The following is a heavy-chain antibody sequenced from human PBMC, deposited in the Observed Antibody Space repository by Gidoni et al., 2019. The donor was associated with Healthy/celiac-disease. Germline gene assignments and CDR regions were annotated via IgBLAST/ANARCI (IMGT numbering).Heavy chain of an antibody. CDR3: ARGSTRRYFDL. CDR1: GFTFRSYA. V-gene: IGHV3-30-3*01. CDR2: ISYDGSNK. Sequence: QVQLVESGGGVVQPGRSLRLSCAASGFTFRSYAMHWVRQAPGKGMGGVAVISYDGSNKYYADSVKGRFTISRDNSKNTLYLQMNSLRAEDTAVYYCARGSTRRYFDLWGRGTLVTVSS. J-gene: IGHJ2*01.